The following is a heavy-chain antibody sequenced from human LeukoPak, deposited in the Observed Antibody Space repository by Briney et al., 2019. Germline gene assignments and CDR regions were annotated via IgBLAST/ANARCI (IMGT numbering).Heavy chain of an antibody. D-gene: IGHD3-16*01. V-gene: IGHV1-18*01. CDR1: GGTFSSYA. CDR2: ISAYNGNT. J-gene: IGHJ4*02. CDR3: ARDRDMITFGGANFDY. Sequence: ASVKVSCKASGGTFSSYAISWVRQAPGQGLEWMGWISAYNGNTNYAQKLQGRVTMTTDTSTSTAYMELRSLRSDDTAVYYCARDRDMITFGGANFDYWGQGTLVTVSS.